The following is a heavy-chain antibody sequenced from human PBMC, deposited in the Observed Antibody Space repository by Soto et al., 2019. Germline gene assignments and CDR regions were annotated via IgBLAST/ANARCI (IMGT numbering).Heavy chain of an antibody. CDR3: SNWNYEDFDY. D-gene: IGHD1-7*01. Sequence: PVGSLRLSCAASGFTFSSYGMHWVRQAPGKGLEWVAVISYDGSNKYYADSVKGRFTISRDNSKNTLYLQMNSLRAEDTAVYYCSNWNYEDFDYWGQGTLVTVSS. J-gene: IGHJ4*02. CDR2: ISYDGSNK. CDR1: GFTFSSYG. V-gene: IGHV3-30*03.